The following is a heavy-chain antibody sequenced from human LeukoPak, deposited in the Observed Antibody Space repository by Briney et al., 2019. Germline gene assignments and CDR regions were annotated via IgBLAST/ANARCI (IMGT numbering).Heavy chain of an antibody. CDR3: IRGGIQVSGIDAFDI. CDR1: GFTFSSYD. CDR2: IGIAGDT. Sequence: PGGSLRLSCAASGFTFSSYDMHRVRHAPGRGLEWVSAIGIAGDTYYPDSVKGRFTISRENAKNSMYLQMNSMKDGDTAVYYCIRGGIQVSGIDAFDIWGQGTMVTVSS. V-gene: IGHV3-13*01. J-gene: IGHJ3*02. D-gene: IGHD5/OR15-5a*01.